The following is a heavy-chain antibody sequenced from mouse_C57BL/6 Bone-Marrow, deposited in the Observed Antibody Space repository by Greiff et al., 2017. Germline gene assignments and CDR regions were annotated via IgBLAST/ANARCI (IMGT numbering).Heavy chain of an antibody. D-gene: IGHD1-1*01. J-gene: IGHJ3*01. CDR3: ASGQTVEKAY. Sequence: EVQLQESGGDLVKPGGSLKLSCAASGFTFSSYGMSWVSQTPDKRLEWVATISSGGSYTYYPDSVKGRVTISGDNAKNTLYLQRSRLKSEDTAMYYCASGQTVEKAYWGQGTLVTVSA. V-gene: IGHV5-6*01. CDR1: GFTFSSYG. CDR2: ISSGGSYT.